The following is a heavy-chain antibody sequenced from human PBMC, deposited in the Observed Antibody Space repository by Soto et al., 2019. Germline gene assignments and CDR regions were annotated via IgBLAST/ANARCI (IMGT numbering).Heavy chain of an antibody. CDR1: GYTFTSYG. J-gene: IGHJ4*02. V-gene: IGHV1-18*01. CDR3: ARIPLVNYDILTGYLDY. Sequence: ASVKVSCKASGYTFTSYGISWVRQAPGQGLEWMGWISAYNGNTNYAQKLQGRVTMTTDTSTSTAYMELRSLRSDGTAVYYCARIPLVNYDILTGYLDYWGQGTLVTVSS. D-gene: IGHD3-9*01. CDR2: ISAYNGNT.